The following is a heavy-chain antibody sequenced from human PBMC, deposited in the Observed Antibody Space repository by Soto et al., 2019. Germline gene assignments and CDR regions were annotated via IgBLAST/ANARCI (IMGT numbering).Heavy chain of an antibody. J-gene: IGHJ3*02. CDR3: AGDGIGAAPGDAFDI. CDR2: INSDGRTT. D-gene: IGHD2-15*01. Sequence: PGGSLRLSCAASGFTFSSYPMYWVRQTPGKGLVWVSRINSDGRTTTYADSVKGRLTISRDNAKNTLYLQMDTLRAEDTAVYYCAGDGIGAAPGDAFDIWGQGTMVTVSS. CDR1: GFTFSSYP. V-gene: IGHV3-74*01.